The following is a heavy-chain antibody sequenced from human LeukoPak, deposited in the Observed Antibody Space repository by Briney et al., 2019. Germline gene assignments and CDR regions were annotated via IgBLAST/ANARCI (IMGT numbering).Heavy chain of an antibody. J-gene: IGHJ3*02. V-gene: IGHV4-59*01. CDR3: ARDARLPHDI. CDR2: IHYDGST. CDR1: GDSISTYY. Sequence: SDTLSLTCTVSGDSISTYYWSWIRQSPGKGLEWIGFIHYDGSTTYNPSVNSRVTISIDMSKTQFSLRLTSVTAADTAMYYCARDARLPHDIWGQGTMVTVSS.